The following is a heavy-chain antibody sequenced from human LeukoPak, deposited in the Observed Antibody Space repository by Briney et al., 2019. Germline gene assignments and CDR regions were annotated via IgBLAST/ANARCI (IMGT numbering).Heavy chain of an antibody. J-gene: IGHJ3*02. CDR3: VRGYSYGFDI. Sequence: GGSLRLSCAASGSTFDDYAMHWVRQGPGEGLEWVSGISWNSGTIGYADSVRGRFTISRDNAKNSLYLQMNSLRPEDTALYYCVRGYSYGFDIWGQGTTVTVSS. D-gene: IGHD5-18*01. V-gene: IGHV3-9*01. CDR2: ISWNSGTI. CDR1: GSTFDDYA.